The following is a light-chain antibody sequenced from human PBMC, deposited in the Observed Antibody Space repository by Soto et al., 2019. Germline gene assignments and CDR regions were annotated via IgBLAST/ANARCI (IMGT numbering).Light chain of an antibody. CDR3: MQGTHWPRT. CDR2: KVS. V-gene: IGKV2-30*01. J-gene: IGKJ1*01. Sequence: DVVVTQSPLSLPVTLGQPASISCRSSQSLVYTNGNTYLSWCQQRPGQSPRRLIYKVSIRDSGVPARFSGSGSGTEFTLTISRVEAEDVGVYYCMQGTHWPRTFGQGTKVEIK. CDR1: QSLVYTNGNTY.